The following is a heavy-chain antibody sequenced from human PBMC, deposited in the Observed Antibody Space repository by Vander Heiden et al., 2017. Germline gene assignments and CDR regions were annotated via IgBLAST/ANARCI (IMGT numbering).Heavy chain of an antibody. CDR2: ISGSGGST. Sequence: EVQLLESGGGLVQPGGSLRLSCAASGFTFSSYAMSWVRQAPGKGLEWVSAISGSGGSTYYADAVKGRFTISRDNSKNTMYLQMKRMRAEDTAVYYCAKARRAARPYFDYWGQGTMVTVSS. V-gene: IGHV3-23*01. CDR3: AKARRAARPYFDY. D-gene: IGHD6-6*01. J-gene: IGHJ4*02. CDR1: GFTFSSYA.